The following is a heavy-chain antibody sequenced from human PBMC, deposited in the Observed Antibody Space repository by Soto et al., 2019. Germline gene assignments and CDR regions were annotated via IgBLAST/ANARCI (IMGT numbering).Heavy chain of an antibody. CDR1: GYTLTTFF. D-gene: IGHD1-26*01. CDR2: INPGYPAGRST. V-gene: IGHV1-46*01. Sequence: ASVKVSCKASGYTLTTFFMHWVRQAPGQGLEWMGVINPGYPAGRSTTYAQEFQARVTITTDTSTSTVYMELRRLRSDVTAGSYFASEAIVAGATNGMDLWGQGTLVTVSS. J-gene: IGHJ6*02. CDR3: ASEAIVAGATNGMDL.